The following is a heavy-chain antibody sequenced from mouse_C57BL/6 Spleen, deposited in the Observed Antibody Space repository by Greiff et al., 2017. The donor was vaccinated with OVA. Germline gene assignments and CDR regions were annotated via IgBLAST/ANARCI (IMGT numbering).Heavy chain of an antibody. CDR2: IYPGDGDT. Sequence: VKVVESGPELVKPGASVKISCKASGYAFSSSWMNWVKQRPGKGLEWIGRIYPGDGDTNYNGKFKGKATLTADKSSSTAYMQLSSLTSEDSAVYFCARGGKLGLYYFDYWGQGTTLTVSS. CDR3: ARGGKLGLYYFDY. J-gene: IGHJ2*01. CDR1: GYAFSSSW. V-gene: IGHV1-82*01. D-gene: IGHD4-1*01.